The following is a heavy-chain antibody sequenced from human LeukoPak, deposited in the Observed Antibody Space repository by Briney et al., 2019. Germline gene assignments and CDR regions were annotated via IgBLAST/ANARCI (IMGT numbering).Heavy chain of an antibody. V-gene: IGHV3-74*01. CDR3: ANGLDRGAMAEFDY. D-gene: IGHD3-10*01. Sequence: PGGSLRLSCAASGFTFSSYWAHWVRQAPGKGLVWVSPINSDGSSTSYADSVKGRFTISRDNAKNTLSLQMNSLRAEDTAVYYCANGLDRGAMAEFDYWGQGTLVTVSS. CDR1: GFTFSSYW. J-gene: IGHJ4*02. CDR2: INSDGSST.